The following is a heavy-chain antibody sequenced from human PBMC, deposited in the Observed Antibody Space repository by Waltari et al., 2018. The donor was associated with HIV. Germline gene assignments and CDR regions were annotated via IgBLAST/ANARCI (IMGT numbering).Heavy chain of an antibody. D-gene: IGHD4-17*01. V-gene: IGHV4-61*02. CDR2: IYTSGGT. CDR3: ARDGGVYGADAPAFDI. Sequence: QVQLQESGPGLVKPSQTLSLTCTVSGGSISSGSYYWSWIRQPAGKGLEWIGRIYTSGGTNYNPSRTSRVTISVDTSKNQFSLKLSSVTAADTAVYYCARDGGVYGADAPAFDIWGQGTMVTVSS. CDR1: GGSISSGSYY. J-gene: IGHJ3*02.